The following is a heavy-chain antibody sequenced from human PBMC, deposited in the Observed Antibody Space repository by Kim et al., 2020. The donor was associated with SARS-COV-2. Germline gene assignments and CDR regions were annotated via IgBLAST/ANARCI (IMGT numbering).Heavy chain of an antibody. CDR1: GGSISSYY. V-gene: IGHV4-59*08. D-gene: IGHD5-12*01. J-gene: IGHJ4*02. Sequence: SETLSLTCTVSGGSISSYYWSWIRQPPGKGLEWIGYIYYSGSTNYNPSLKSRVTISVDTSKNQFSLKLSSVTAADTAVYYCGGSMGRDSGYEIDYWGQGT. CDR2: IYYSGST. CDR3: GGSMGRDSGYEIDY.